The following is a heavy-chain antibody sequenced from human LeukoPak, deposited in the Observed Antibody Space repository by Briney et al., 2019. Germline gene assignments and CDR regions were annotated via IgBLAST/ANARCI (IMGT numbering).Heavy chain of an antibody. Sequence: SETLSITCTVSGGSISSYYWSWIRQPPGKGLEWIGYIYYSGSTNYNPSFKSRVTISVDTSKNQFSLKLSSVTAADTAVYYCAKAYSGTYPYYFDYWGQGTLVTVSS. J-gene: IGHJ4*02. V-gene: IGHV4-59*01. CDR1: GGSISSYY. D-gene: IGHD1-26*01. CDR3: AKAYSGTYPYYFDY. CDR2: IYYSGST.